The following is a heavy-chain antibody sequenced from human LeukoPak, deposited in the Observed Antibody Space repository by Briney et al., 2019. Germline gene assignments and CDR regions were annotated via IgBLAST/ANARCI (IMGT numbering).Heavy chain of an antibody. CDR1: GFTFSSYA. D-gene: IGHD5-18*01. CDR2: ISYDGGYK. J-gene: IGHJ4*02. Sequence: PGRSLRLSCSASGFTFSSYAMHWVRQAPGKGLEWVAVISYDGGYKYYADSVKGRFTISRDNSKNTLSLQMNSLRAEDTAVYYCAKVLPRYSYGSYWGQGTLVTVSS. V-gene: IGHV3-30*04. CDR3: AKVLPRYSYGSY.